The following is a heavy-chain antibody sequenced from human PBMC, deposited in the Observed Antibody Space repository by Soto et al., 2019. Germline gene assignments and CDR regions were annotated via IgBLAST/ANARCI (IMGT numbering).Heavy chain of an antibody. Sequence: ASVKVSCKASGYTFTGYAMHWVRQAPGQRLEWMGWINAGNGNTKYSQKFQGRVTITRDTSASTAYMDLSSLRTEDTAVYYCARAVAVPADFDYWGQGTLVTV. CDR3: ARAVAVPADFDY. CDR2: INAGNGNT. CDR1: GYTFTGYA. D-gene: IGHD6-19*01. J-gene: IGHJ4*02. V-gene: IGHV1-3*01.